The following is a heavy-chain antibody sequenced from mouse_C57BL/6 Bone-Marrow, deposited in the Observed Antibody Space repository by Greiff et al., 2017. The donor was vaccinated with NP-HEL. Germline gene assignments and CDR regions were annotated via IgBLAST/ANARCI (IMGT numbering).Heavy chain of an antibody. V-gene: IGHV1-75*01. Sequence: QVQLKESGPELVKPGASVKISCKASGYTFTDYYINWVKQRPGQGLEWIGWIFPGSGSTYYNEKFKGKATLTVDKSSSTAYMLLSSLTSEDSAVYFCARSPIYYYGSSYVDYWGQGTTLTVSS. CDR3: ARSPIYYYGSSYVDY. CDR1: GYTFTDYY. D-gene: IGHD1-1*01. J-gene: IGHJ2*01. CDR2: IFPGSGST.